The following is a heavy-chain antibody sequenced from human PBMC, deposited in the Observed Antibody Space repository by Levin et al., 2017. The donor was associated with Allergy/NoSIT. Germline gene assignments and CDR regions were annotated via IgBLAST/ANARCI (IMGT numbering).Heavy chain of an antibody. J-gene: IGHJ5*02. D-gene: IGHD2-15*01. CDR2: IDPSDSYT. V-gene: IGHV5-10-1*01. CDR1: GYNFTSFW. Sequence: GESLKISCKTYGYNFTSFWISWVRQMPGKGLEWMGRIDPSDSYTTYSPSFQGHVSISVDKSIRTVYLQWGSLEASDTAIYYCANTPDCGGGSCYSDRWFDPWGQGTLVSVSS. CDR3: ANTPDCGGGSCYSDRWFDP.